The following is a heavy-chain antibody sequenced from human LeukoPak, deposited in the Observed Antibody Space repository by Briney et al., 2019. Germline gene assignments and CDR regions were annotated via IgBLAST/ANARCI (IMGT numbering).Heavy chain of an antibody. CDR2: IFYSGSM. Sequence: SWLRQPPGKGLEWMGYIFYSGSMYYNPSLKSRLTISVDTSKNQFSLKLRSVTAADTAVYYCARQTTVISFDYWGQGALVTVSS. J-gene: IGHJ4*02. CDR3: ARQTTVISFDY. D-gene: IGHD4-17*01. V-gene: IGHV4-30-4*08.